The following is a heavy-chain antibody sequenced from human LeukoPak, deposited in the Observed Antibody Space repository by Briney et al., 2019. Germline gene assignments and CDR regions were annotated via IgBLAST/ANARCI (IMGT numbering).Heavy chain of an antibody. Sequence: GESLKISCQGSGDSLTSYWIGWVRQMPGKGLEWMGIIYPGDSDTRYSPSFQGQVTISADKSISTAYLQWSSLKASDTAMYYCARWGRPFKDCSGGSCISSFNAGYFQHWGQGTLVTVSS. V-gene: IGHV5-51*01. D-gene: IGHD2-15*01. CDR1: GDSLTSYW. CDR3: ARWGRPFKDCSGGSCISSFNAGYFQH. CDR2: IYPGDSDT. J-gene: IGHJ1*01.